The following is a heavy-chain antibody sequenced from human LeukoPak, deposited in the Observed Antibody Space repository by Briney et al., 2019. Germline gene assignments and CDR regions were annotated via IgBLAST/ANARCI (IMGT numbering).Heavy chain of an antibody. Sequence: GHSVKVSCKASGYTFTSYGISWVRQAPGQGLEWMGWINPHSDGIYFAQRFQGRVTMTRDTSISTAYMELSRLRSDDTGVYYCARAYDYGGKRDSFDIWGRGKMVTVSS. CDR1: GYTFTSYG. CDR3: ARAYDYGGKRDSFDI. CDR2: INPHSDGI. V-gene: IGHV1-2*02. J-gene: IGHJ3*02. D-gene: IGHD4-23*01.